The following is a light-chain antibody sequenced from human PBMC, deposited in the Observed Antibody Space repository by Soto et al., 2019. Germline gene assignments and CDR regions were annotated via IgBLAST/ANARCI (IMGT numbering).Light chain of an antibody. V-gene: IGKV2-30*02. CDR1: QSLVHSHGSTY. J-gene: IGKJ2*01. CDR3: MQGTHWPYT. Sequence: DVVMTRSPLSLPVTLGQPASISCRSSQSLVHSHGSTYLNWFLQRPGQSPRRLIYKISNRDSGVPDRFSGSGSGTDFTLKISRVEAGDVGVYYCMQGTHWPYTFGQGTKLEIK. CDR2: KIS.